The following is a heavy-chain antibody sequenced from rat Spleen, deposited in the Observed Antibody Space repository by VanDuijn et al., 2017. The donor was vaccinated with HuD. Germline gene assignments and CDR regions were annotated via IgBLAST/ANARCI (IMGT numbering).Heavy chain of an antibody. V-gene: IGHV2S12*01. J-gene: IGHJ3*01. Sequence: QVQLKESGPGLVQPSQTLSLTCTVSGFSLTNFGVTWVRQPPGKGLEWIAAISSGGRTYYNSALKSRLSISRDTSKSQVFLKVNSLQTEDTAIYFCTRDHYYDDYYHHNWFAYWGQGTLATVSS. CDR1: GFSLTNFG. CDR3: TRDHYYDDYYHHNWFAY. CDR2: ISSGGRT. D-gene: IGHD1-12*03.